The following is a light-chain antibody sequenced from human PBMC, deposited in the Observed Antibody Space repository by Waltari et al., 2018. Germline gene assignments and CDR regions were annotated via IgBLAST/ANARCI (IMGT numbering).Light chain of an antibody. J-gene: IGKJ1*01. CDR2: GAS. CDR3: QQSFSSPWT. Sequence: DIQMTQSPSSLSASVGDRVTITCRASQSISSYLNWYQQKTAKAPKLLIYGASTLQRGVPSRFRGSASGTEFTLTVTNLQPDDFATYFCQQSFSSPWTFGQGTTVNI. CDR1: QSISSY. V-gene: IGKV1-39*01.